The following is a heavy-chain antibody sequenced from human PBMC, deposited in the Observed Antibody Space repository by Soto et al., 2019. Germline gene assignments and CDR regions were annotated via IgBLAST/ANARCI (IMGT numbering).Heavy chain of an antibody. D-gene: IGHD3-16*02. V-gene: IGHV3-23*01. Sequence: GGSLRLSCAASGFTFSSYAMSWVRQAPGKGLEWVSAISGSGGSTYYADSVKGRFTISRDNSKNTLYLQMNSLRAEDTAVYYCAKGSVWGSYRPLSAYWYFDLWGRGTLVTVSS. J-gene: IGHJ2*01. CDR1: GFTFSSYA. CDR2: ISGSGGST. CDR3: AKGSVWGSYRPLSAYWYFDL.